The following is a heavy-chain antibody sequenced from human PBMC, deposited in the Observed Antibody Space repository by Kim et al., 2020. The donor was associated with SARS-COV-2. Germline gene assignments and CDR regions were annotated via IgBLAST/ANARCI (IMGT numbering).Heavy chain of an antibody. CDR2: INHSGST. J-gene: IGHJ6*02. V-gene: IGHV4-34*01. CDR1: GGSFSGYY. CDR3: ASRIAPGYYYYGMDV. D-gene: IGHD6-13*01. Sequence: SETLSLTCAVYGGSFSGYYWSWIRQPPGKGLEWIGEINHSGSTNYNPSLKSRVTISVDTSKNQFSLKLSSVTAADTAVYYCASRIAPGYYYYGMDVWGQGTTVTVSS.